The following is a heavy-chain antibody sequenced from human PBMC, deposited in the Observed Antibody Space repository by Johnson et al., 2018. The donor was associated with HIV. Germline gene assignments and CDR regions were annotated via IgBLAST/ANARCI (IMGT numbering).Heavy chain of an antibody. V-gene: IGHV3-15*01. CDR3: TTDPPGMSSTSERDAFDI. CDR2: IKSKTDGGTT. CDR1: GFTFSNAW. Sequence: VQLVESGGGLVQPGGSLRLSCAASGFTFSNAWMSWVRQAPGKGLEWVGRIKSKTDGGTTDYAAPVKGRFTISRDDSKNTLYLQMNSLKTEDTAVYYCTTDPPGMSSTSERDAFDIWGQGTNVIVSS. J-gene: IGHJ3*02. D-gene: IGHD2-2*01.